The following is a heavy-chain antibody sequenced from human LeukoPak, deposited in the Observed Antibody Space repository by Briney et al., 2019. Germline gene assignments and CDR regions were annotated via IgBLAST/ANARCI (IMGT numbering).Heavy chain of an antibody. D-gene: IGHD3-22*01. CDR3: ARGYLSSGPFDY. V-gene: IGHV4-30-2*01. CDR2: IYHSGST. Sequence: SETLSLTCAVSGGSISSGGYSWSWIRQPPGKGLEWIGYIYHSGSTYYNPSLKSRVTISVDRSKNQFSLKLSSVTAADTAVYCCARGYLSSGPFDYWGQGTLVTVSS. J-gene: IGHJ4*02. CDR1: GGSISSGGYS.